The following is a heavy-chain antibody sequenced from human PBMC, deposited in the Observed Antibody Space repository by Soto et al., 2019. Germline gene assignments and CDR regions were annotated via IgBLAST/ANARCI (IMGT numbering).Heavy chain of an antibody. V-gene: IGHV4-4*02. CDR3: ARDYDSSGSPSGLGY. CDR1: GGSISSSNW. J-gene: IGHJ4*02. CDR2: IYHSGST. Sequence: QVQLQESGPGLVKHSGTLSLTCAVSGGSISSSNWWSWVRQPPGKGLEWIGEIYHSGSTNYNPSLKSRVTISVDKSKNQFSLKLSSVTAADTAVYYCARDYDSSGSPSGLGYWGQGTLVTVSS. D-gene: IGHD3-22*01.